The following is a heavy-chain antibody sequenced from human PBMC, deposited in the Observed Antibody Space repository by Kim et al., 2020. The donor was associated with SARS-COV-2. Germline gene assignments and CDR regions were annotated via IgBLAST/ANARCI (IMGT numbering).Heavy chain of an antibody. CDR3: ARELLAVADPSKSWAKYGMDV. J-gene: IGHJ6*02. CDR1: GYTFTSYG. D-gene: IGHD6-19*01. V-gene: IGHV1-18*04. Sequence: ASVKVSCKASGYTFTSYGISWVRQAPGQGLEWMGWISAYNGNTNYAQKLQGRVTMTTDTSTSTAYMELRSLRSDDTAVYYCARELLAVADPSKSWAKYGMDVWGQGTTVTVSS. CDR2: ISAYNGNT.